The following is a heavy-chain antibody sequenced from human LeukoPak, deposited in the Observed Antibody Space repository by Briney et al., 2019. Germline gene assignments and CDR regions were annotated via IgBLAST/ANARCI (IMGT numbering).Heavy chain of an antibody. CDR1: GGSFSGYY. CDR3: ARGRAGYYRDY. J-gene: IGHJ4*02. V-gene: IGHV4-34*01. D-gene: IGHD3-22*01. CDR2: INHSGTT. Sequence: SETLSLTCAVYGGSFSGYYWTWIRQPPGKVLEWIGEINHSGTTNYNPSLKSRVTISVDTSKNQFSLKLSSVTAADTAVYYCARGRAGYYRDYWGQGTLVTVSS.